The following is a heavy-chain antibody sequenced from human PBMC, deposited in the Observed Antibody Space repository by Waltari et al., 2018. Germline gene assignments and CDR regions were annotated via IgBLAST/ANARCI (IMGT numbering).Heavy chain of an antibody. CDR2: IKPDGSER. CDR1: GFTFSNAW. J-gene: IGHJ6*02. V-gene: IGHV3-7*03. CDR3: SRSLDA. Sequence: EVQLVESGGGLVQPGGSLRLSCAASGFTFSNAWMDWVRQAPGKGGGWGANIKPDGSERYSVDSVKGRFTSSRDNAKNSVYLQMNSLRAEDTAVYYCSRSLDAWGQGTTVTVSS.